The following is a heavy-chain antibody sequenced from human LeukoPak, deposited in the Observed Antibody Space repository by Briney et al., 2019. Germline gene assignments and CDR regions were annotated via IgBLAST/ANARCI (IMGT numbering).Heavy chain of an antibody. CDR1: GFTFSSYA. D-gene: IGHD3-3*01. Sequence: PGGSLRLSCAASGFTFSSYAMSWVRQAPGKGLEWVSAISGSGGSTYYADSVKDRFTISRDNSKNTLYLQMNSLITEDAAVYYCARDQFLEWGNWFDPWGKGTLVTVSS. V-gene: IGHV3-23*01. CDR2: ISGSGGST. CDR3: ARDQFLEWGNWFDP. J-gene: IGHJ5*02.